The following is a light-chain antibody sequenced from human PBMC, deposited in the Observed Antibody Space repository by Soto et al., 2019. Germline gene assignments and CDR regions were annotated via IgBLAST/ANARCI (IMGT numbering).Light chain of an antibody. V-gene: IGLV2-14*01. CDR3: SSYTSSSTLYV. CDR2: DVS. J-gene: IGLJ1*01. Sequence: QSVLTQPASVSGSPGQSITISCTATSSDVGGYNYVSWYQQYPGKAPKLMIYDVSDRPSGVSNRFSGSKSGNTASLTISGLQAEDEADYYCSSYTSSSTLYVFGTGTKLTVL. CDR1: SSDVGGYNY.